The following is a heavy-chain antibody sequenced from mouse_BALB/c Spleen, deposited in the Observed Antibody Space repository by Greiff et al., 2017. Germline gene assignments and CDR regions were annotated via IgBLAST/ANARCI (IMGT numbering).Heavy chain of an antibody. D-gene: IGHD2-4*01. V-gene: IGHV2-9*02. J-gene: IGHJ2*01. CDR3: ARDRADDYDGFDY. Sequence: VKLVESGPGLVAPSQSLSITCTVSGFSLTSYGVHWVRQPPGKGLEWLGVIWAGGSTNYNSALMSRLSISKDNSKSQVFLKMNSLQTDDTAMYYCARDRADDYDGFDYWGQGTTLTVSS. CDR1: GFSLTSYG. CDR2: IWAGGST.